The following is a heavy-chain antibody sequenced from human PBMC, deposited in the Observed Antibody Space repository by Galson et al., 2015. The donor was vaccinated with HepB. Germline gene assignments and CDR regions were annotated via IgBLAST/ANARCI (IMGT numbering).Heavy chain of an antibody. CDR1: GGSVSSGSYF. V-gene: IGHV4-61*01. Sequence: ETLSLTCTVSGGSVSSGSYFWSWIRQPPGKGLEWIGYIYSSGSTNYSPSLKSRVTISVDTSKNQFSLKLSSVTAAGTAVYYCARHGFSSGWDFDYWGQGTLVTVSS. J-gene: IGHJ4*02. CDR3: ARHGFSSGWDFDY. CDR2: IYSSGST. D-gene: IGHD6-19*01.